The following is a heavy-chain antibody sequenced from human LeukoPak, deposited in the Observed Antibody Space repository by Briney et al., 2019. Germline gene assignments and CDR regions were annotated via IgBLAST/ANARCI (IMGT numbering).Heavy chain of an antibody. V-gene: IGHV3-33*01. CDR1: GFTFSSYG. Sequence: GGSLRLSCAASGFTFSSYGMHWVRQAPGKGLEWVAVIWYDGSNKYYADSVKGRFTISRDNSKNTLYLQMNSLRAEDTAVYYCARDRGYCSSTSCPLDCWGQGTLVTVSS. D-gene: IGHD2-2*01. CDR2: IWYDGSNK. CDR3: ARDRGYCSSTSCPLDC. J-gene: IGHJ4*02.